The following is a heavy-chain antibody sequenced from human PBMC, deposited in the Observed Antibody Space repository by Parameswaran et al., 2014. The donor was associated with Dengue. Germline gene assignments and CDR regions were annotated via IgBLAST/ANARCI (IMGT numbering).Heavy chain of an antibody. D-gene: IGHD2-2*02. CDR3: ATGYCDRSSCYTGIDYYYYGMDV. CDR2: IHHSGST. J-gene: IGHJ6*02. Sequence: VRQAPGKGLEWIGEIHHSGSTNYNPSLKSRLTMSADTSKNQFSLKLRSVTAADTALYYCATGYCDRSSCYTGIDYYYYGMDVWGQGTTVTVSS. V-gene: IGHV4-34*09.